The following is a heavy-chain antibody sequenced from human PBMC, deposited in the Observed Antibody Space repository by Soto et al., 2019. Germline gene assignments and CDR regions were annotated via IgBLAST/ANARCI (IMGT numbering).Heavy chain of an antibody. V-gene: IGHV4-61*01. Sequence: SETLSLTCTVSGGSVSSGSYYWSWIQQPPGKGLEWIGYIYYSGSTNYNPSLKSRVTISVDTSKNQFSLKLSSVTAADTAVYYCARFGVTVDYWGQGTLVTVSS. J-gene: IGHJ4*02. CDR3: ARFGVTVDY. CDR1: GGSVSSGSYY. D-gene: IGHD3-16*01. CDR2: IYYSGST.